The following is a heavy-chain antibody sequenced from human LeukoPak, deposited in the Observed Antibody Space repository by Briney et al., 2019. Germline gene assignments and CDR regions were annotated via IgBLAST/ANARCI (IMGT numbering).Heavy chain of an antibody. J-gene: IGHJ3*02. Sequence: GGSLRLSCAASGFTFSSYGMHWVRQAPGKGLEWVAVISYDGSNKYYADSVKGRFTISRDNSKNTLYLQMNCLRAEDTAVYYCAKETGYCSGGSCYSGAFDIWGQGTMVTVSS. CDR2: ISYDGSNK. D-gene: IGHD2-15*01. CDR3: AKETGYCSGGSCYSGAFDI. V-gene: IGHV3-30*18. CDR1: GFTFSSYG.